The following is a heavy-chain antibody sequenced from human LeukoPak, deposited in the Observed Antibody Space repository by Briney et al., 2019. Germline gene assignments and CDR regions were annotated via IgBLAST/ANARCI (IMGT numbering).Heavy chain of an antibody. D-gene: IGHD3-9*01. Sequence: GGSLRLSCAASGFTFSDYYMSWIRQAPGKGLEWVSYISSSSSYTNYADSVKGRFTISRDNAKNSLYLQMNSLRAEDTAVYYCAREGNYDILTGYYTSHFDYWGQGTLVTVSS. CDR1: GFTFSDYY. V-gene: IGHV3-11*06. CDR2: ISSSSSYT. J-gene: IGHJ4*02. CDR3: AREGNYDILTGYYTSHFDY.